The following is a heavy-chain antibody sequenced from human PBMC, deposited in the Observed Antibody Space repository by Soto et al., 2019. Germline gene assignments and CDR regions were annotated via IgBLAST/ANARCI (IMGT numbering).Heavy chain of an antibody. J-gene: IGHJ4*02. V-gene: IGHV1-69*02. CDR2: IIPILGIA. D-gene: IGHD3-10*01. Sequence: QVQLVQSGAEVKKPGSSVKVSRKASGGTFSSYTISWVRQAPGQGLEWMGRIIPILGIANYAQKFQGRVTITADKSTSTAYMELSSLRSEDTAVYYCASSKAGYGSGSFVPDYWGQGTLVTVSS. CDR1: GGTFSSYT. CDR3: ASSKAGYGSGSFVPDY.